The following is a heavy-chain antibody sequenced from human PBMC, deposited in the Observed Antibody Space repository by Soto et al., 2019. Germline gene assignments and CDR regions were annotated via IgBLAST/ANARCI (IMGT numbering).Heavy chain of an antibody. J-gene: IGHJ4*02. Sequence: GASVKVSCKASGGTFSSYAISWVRQAPGQGLEWMGGIIPIFGTANYAASVKGRFTISTDDSKSIAYLQMNSLKTEDTAVYYCTRAGSLQWLVPEDFWGQGTLVTVSS. CDR3: TRAGSLQWLVPEDF. CDR2: IIPIFGTA. CDR1: GGTFSSYA. V-gene: IGHV1-69*05. D-gene: IGHD6-19*01.